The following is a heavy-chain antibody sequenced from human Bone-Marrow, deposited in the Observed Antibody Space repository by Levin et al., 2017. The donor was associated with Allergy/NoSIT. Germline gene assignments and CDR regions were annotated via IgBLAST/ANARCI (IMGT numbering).Heavy chain of an antibody. CDR3: VTDTGNYWSAEY. CDR1: GFSFSKYY. D-gene: IGHD1-26*01. Sequence: KPGGSLRLSCAASGFSFSKYYMAWIRRAPGKGLEFIAQIDGRGVEADHANSVKGRFTISRDNAKNAVYLQMNSLRVEDTAVYYCVTDTGNYWSAEYWGQGTLVSVSS. CDR2: IDGRGVEA. V-gene: IGHV3-11*01. J-gene: IGHJ4*02.